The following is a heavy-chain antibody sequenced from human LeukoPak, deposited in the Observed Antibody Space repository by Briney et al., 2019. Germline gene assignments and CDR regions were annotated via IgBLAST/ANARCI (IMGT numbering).Heavy chain of an antibody. CDR1: GFTFSSYG. J-gene: IGHJ3*02. CDR3: ANVSFAAGTTASDI. D-gene: IGHD6-19*01. V-gene: IGHV3-30*18. Sequence: GRSLRLSCAASGFTFSSYGMHWVRQAPGKGLEWVAVISYDGSNKYYADSVKGRFTISRDNSKNTLYLQMNSLRAEDTAVYYCANVSFAAGTTASDIWGQRTMVTVSS. CDR2: ISYDGSNK.